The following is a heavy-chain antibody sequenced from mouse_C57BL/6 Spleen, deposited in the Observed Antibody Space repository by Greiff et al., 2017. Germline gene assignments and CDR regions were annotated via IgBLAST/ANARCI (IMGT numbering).Heavy chain of an antibody. V-gene: IGHV1-59*01. Sequence: VQLQQPGAELVRPGTSVKLSCKASGYTFTSYWMHWVKQRPGQGLEWIGVIDPSDSYTNYNQKFKGKATLTVDTSSSTAYMQLSSLTSEDSAVYYCARGPNYYGSSSWFAYWGQGTLVTVSA. J-gene: IGHJ3*01. CDR3: ARGPNYYGSSSWFAY. CDR2: IDPSDSYT. D-gene: IGHD1-1*01. CDR1: GYTFTSYW.